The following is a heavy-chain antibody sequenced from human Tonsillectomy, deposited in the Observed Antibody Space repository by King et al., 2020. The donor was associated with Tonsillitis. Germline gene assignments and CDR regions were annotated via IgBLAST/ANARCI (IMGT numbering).Heavy chain of an antibody. D-gene: IGHD7-27*01. CDR1: GFTFSSYG. CDR3: AKKSTPNWGVAGFDY. CDR2: ISYDGSKD. V-gene: IGHV3-30*18. J-gene: IGHJ4*02. Sequence: QLVQSGGGVVQPGRSLRLSCAASGFTFSSYGMHWVRQAPGKGLEWVAVISYDGSKDYYADSVKGRFTISRDNSKNTLYLQMNSLRAEDTAIYYCAKKSTPNWGVAGFDYWGQGTLVTVSS.